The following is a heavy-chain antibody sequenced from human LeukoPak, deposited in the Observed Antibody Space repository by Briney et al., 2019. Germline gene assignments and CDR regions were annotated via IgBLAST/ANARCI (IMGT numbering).Heavy chain of an antibody. CDR2: ISDDGSNK. J-gene: IGHJ4*02. D-gene: IGHD3-22*01. CDR1: GFTFSSYG. Sequence: GRSLRLSCAASGFTFSSYGMHWVRQAPGKGLEWVADISDDGSNKYYADSVKGRFTISRDNYKNTLYRQMNSLRAEDTAVYYCARVWYYYDSSGYYPDYWGQGTLVTVSS. CDR3: ARVWYYYDSSGYYPDY. V-gene: IGHV3-30*03.